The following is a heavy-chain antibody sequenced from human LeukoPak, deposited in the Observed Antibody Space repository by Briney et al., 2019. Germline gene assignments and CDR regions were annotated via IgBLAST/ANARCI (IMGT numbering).Heavy chain of an antibody. CDR2: ISAYNGNT. V-gene: IGHV1-18*01. CDR3: ARARTREQWLLAGNYYYYYGMDV. CDR1: GYTFTSYG. D-gene: IGHD6-19*01. Sequence: ASVKVSCKASGYTFTSYGISWVRQAPGQGLEWMGWISAYNGNTNYAQKLQGRVTMTTDTSTSTAYMELRSLRSDDTAVYYCARARTREQWLLAGNYYYYYGMDVWGQGTTVTVSS. J-gene: IGHJ6*02.